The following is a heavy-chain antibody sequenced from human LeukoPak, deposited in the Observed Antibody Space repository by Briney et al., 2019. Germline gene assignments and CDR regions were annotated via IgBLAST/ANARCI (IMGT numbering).Heavy chain of an antibody. J-gene: IGHJ4*02. D-gene: IGHD2-15*01. V-gene: IGHV3-30*02. CDR1: GFTFSSYW. CDR2: IQFDGSDE. Sequence: GGSLRLSCAAFGFTFSSYWMHWVRQAPGKGLEWVAFIQFDGSDEFYADSVKGRFTISRDNSKNTLYLQMNSLRTEDTSVYYCAEDQKLQPFHYWGQGTLVTVSS. CDR3: AEDQKLQPFHY.